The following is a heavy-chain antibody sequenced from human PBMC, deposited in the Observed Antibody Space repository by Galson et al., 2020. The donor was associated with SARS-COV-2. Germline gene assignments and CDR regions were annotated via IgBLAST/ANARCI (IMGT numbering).Heavy chain of an antibody. CDR2: ISSNGGST. CDR1: GFTFSTYP. J-gene: IGHJ4*02. Sequence: SCSASGFTFSTYPTHWVRQAPGKGLDYVSAISSNGGSTYYADSVKGRFTISRDSSKNTLYLQMGSLRAEDMAVYYCARRTSTWGFDFWGQGTLVTVSS. D-gene: IGHD6-13*01. V-gene: IGHV3-64*02. CDR3: ARRTSTWGFDF.